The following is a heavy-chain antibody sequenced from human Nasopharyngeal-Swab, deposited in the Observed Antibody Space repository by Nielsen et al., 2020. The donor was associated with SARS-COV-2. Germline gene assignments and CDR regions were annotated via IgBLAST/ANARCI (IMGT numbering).Heavy chain of an antibody. J-gene: IGHJ4*02. Sequence: GGSLRLSCAASGFTFSSYGMHWVRQAPGKGLGWVAVISYDGSNKYYADSVKGRFTISRDNSKNTLYLQMNSLRAEDTAVYYCAKGPPILLWFGGFDYWGQGTLVTVSS. D-gene: IGHD3-10*01. CDR2: ISYDGSNK. CDR3: AKGPPILLWFGGFDY. V-gene: IGHV3-30*18. CDR1: GFTFSSYG.